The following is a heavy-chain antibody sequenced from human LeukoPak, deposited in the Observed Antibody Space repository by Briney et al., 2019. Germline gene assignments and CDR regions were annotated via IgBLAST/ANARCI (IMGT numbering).Heavy chain of an antibody. CDR1: GNYW. CDR2: INSDGSWT. V-gene: IGHV3-74*01. CDR3: ARRDPGGPDY. Sequence: PGGSLRLSCAASGNYWMHWVRQAPGKGLVWVSHINSDGSWTSYADSVKGRFTISKDNAKNTVYLQMNNLRAEDTAVYYCARRDPGGPDYWGQGTLVTVSS. D-gene: IGHD1-1*01. J-gene: IGHJ4*02.